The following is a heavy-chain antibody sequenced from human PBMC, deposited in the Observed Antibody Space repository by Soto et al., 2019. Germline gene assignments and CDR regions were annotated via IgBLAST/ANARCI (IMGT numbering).Heavy chain of an antibody. CDR1: GFSLNTYT. D-gene: IGHD3-10*01. CDR2: ISSDSGTI. V-gene: IGHV3-48*02. Sequence: PGGSLRLSCAASGFSLNTYTMNWVRQAPGKGLEWISHISSDSGTIYYADSVEGRFTISRDNARNSLYLQMDSLRDEDTAVYYCARDLDYYGSFILYAFDIWGQGTMVTVSS. J-gene: IGHJ3*02. CDR3: ARDLDYYGSFILYAFDI.